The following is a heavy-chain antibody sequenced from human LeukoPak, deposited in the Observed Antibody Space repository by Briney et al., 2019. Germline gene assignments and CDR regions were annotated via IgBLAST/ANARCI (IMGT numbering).Heavy chain of an antibody. Sequence: PSETLSLTCAASGGSISSYYWSWIRQPAGKGLEWIGRIYTSGSTNYNPSLKSRDTMSVDTTKNQFSLKLSSVTAADTAVYYCARDPPGHYYYYGMDVWGQGTTVTVSS. CDR3: ARDPPGHYYYYGMDV. CDR2: IYTSGST. CDR1: GGSISSYY. V-gene: IGHV4-4*07. J-gene: IGHJ6*02.